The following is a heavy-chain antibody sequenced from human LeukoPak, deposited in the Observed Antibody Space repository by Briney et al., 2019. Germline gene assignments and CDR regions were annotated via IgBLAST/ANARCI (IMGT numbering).Heavy chain of an antibody. J-gene: IGHJ4*02. CDR3: ARHTYDILTGYQDYYFDY. Sequence: GESLKISCKGSGYSFTSYWIGWVRQMPGKGLEWMGIIYPGDSDTRYSPSFQGQVTISADKSISTAYLQWSSLKASDTAMYYCARHTYDILTGYQDYYFDYWGQGTLVTVSS. CDR2: IYPGDSDT. D-gene: IGHD3-9*01. CDR1: GYSFTSYW. V-gene: IGHV5-51*01.